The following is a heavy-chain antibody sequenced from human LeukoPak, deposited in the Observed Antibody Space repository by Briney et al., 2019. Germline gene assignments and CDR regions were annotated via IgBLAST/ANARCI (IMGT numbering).Heavy chain of an antibody. D-gene: IGHD3-3*01. J-gene: IGHJ5*02. CDR1: GYSFTSYW. CDR2: IYPGDSQT. Sequence: GASLKISCKGSGYSFTSYWIGWVRQMLGKGLEWMGLIYPGDSQTRYSPSFQGQVTISADKFISTAYLQWSSLKASDTAIYYCARSSVNWFDPWGQGTLVTVSS. CDR3: ARSSVNWFDP. V-gene: IGHV5-51*01.